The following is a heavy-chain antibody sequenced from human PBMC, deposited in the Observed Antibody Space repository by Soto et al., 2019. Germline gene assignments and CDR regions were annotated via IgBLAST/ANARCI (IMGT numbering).Heavy chain of an antibody. Sequence: EVQLVESGGGLVQPGGSLRLSCAASGFTFSSYAMSWVRQAPGKGLEWVSAISGSGGSTYYADSVKGRFTISRDNSKNTLYLQMNSLRAEDTAVYYCAKSSDSSGYYSEYFQHWGQGTLVTVSS. D-gene: IGHD3-22*01. V-gene: IGHV3-23*04. J-gene: IGHJ1*01. CDR1: GFTFSSYA. CDR3: AKSSDSSGYYSEYFQH. CDR2: ISGSGGST.